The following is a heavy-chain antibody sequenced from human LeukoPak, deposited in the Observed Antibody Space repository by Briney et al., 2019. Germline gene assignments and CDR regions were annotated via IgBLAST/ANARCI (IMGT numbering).Heavy chain of an antibody. J-gene: IGHJ5*02. CDR2: IYWNDDK. CDR1: GFSLSTSGVG. Sequence: SGPTLVKPTQTLTLTCTFSGFSLSTSGVGVGWIRQPPGKALEWLALIYWNDDKRYSPSLKSRLTITKDTSKNQVVLTMTNMDPVDTATYYCAHRPLFVVVPAAIRFLGWFDPWGQGTLVTVSS. CDR3: AHRPLFVVVPAAIRFLGWFDP. D-gene: IGHD2-2*02. V-gene: IGHV2-5*01.